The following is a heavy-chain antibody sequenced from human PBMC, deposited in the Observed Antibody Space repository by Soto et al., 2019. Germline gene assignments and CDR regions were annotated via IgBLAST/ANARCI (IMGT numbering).Heavy chain of an antibody. D-gene: IGHD3-16*01. CDR2: ISSSSSYI. V-gene: IGHV3-21*01. J-gene: IGHJ6*02. CDR1: GFTFSSYS. Sequence: GGSLRLSCAASGFTFSSYSMNWVRQAPGKGLEWVSSISSSSSYIYYADSVKGRFTISRDNAKNSLYLQMNSLRAEDTAVYYCARDYMRGDRRDYCYGMDVWGQGTTVTVSS. CDR3: ARDYMRGDRRDYCYGMDV.